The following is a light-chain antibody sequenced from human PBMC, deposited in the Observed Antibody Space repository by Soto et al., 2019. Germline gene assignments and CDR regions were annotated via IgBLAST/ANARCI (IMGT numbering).Light chain of an antibody. V-gene: IGLV6-57*04. J-gene: IGLJ3*02. CDR3: QSSDSGSWV. CDR2: EHN. Sequence: NFMLTQPHSVSESPGKTVTISCTRSSGSIASDYVQWYQQRPGSAPTTVIYEHNKRPSGVPDRFSGSVHSSSNSASLTISGLQTGDEADYYCQSSDSGSWVFGGGTKLTVL. CDR1: SGSIASDY.